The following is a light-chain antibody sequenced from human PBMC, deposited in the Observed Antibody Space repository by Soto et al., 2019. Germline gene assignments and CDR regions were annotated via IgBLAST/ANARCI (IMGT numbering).Light chain of an antibody. J-gene: IGKJ1*01. CDR2: GAS. Sequence: EIVLTQSPATLSLSPGERATISCRASQSVSSYLAWYQQKPGQAPRLLIYGASTRATGIPARFSGSGSGTEFTLTISSLQSEDFAVYYCQQYNNWPRTFGQGTMVDIK. CDR3: QQYNNWPRT. CDR1: QSVSSY. V-gene: IGKV3-15*01.